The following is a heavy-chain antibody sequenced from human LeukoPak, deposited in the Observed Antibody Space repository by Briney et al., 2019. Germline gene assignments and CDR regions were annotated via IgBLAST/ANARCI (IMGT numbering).Heavy chain of an antibody. CDR1: GFTFSSYA. D-gene: IGHD2-2*01. V-gene: IGHV3-23*01. Sequence: PGGSLRLSCAASGFTFSSYAMSWVRQAPGKGLEWVSAISGNGGSTYYADSVKGRFTISRDNSKNTLYLQMNSLRAEDAALYYCAKDQKRSTRPFDYWGQGTLVTVSS. J-gene: IGHJ4*02. CDR3: AKDQKRSTRPFDY. CDR2: ISGNGGST.